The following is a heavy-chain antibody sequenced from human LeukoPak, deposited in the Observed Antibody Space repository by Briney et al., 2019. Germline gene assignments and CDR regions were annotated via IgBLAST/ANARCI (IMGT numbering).Heavy chain of an antibody. CDR1: GGSISSYY. J-gene: IGHJ2*01. D-gene: IGHD2-8*02. V-gene: IGHV4-4*07. CDR2: IYTSGST. Sequence: PSETLSLTCTVSGGSISSYYWSWIRQPAGKGLEWIGRIYTSGSTNYNPSLKSRVTMSVDTSKNQFSLKLSPVTAADTAVYYCARSRVGSCTGGVCPWYFDLWGRGTLVTVSS. CDR3: ARSRVGSCTGGVCPWYFDL.